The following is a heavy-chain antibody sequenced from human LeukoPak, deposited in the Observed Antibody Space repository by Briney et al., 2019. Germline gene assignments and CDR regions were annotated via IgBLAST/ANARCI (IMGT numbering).Heavy chain of an antibody. Sequence: PGGSLRLSCAASGFTFDDYAMHWVRQAPGKGLEWVSLISGDGGSTYYADSVKGRFTISRDNSKNSLYLQMSSLRTEDTALYYCAKALGVARGLINWFDPWGQGTLVTVSS. V-gene: IGHV3-43*02. J-gene: IGHJ5*02. CDR2: ISGDGGST. D-gene: IGHD3-10*01. CDR1: GFTFDDYA. CDR3: AKALGVARGLINWFDP.